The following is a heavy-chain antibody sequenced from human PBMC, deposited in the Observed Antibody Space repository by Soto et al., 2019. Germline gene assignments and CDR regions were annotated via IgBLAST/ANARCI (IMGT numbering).Heavy chain of an antibody. CDR1: GYTFTSYG. D-gene: IGHD2-15*01. Sequence: QIQLIQSGAEVKKPGASVKVSCKGSGYTFTSYGITWVRQAPGQGLEWVGWLSPFNVNTEYAQNLQGRVTLTTDTSTGTAYMELRSLTSDDTAVYFCATTPKRSGGNPTCPASLQHCGQGTLVTVSS. V-gene: IGHV1-18*01. CDR2: LSPFNVNT. CDR3: ATTPKRSGGNPTCPASLQH. J-gene: IGHJ1*01.